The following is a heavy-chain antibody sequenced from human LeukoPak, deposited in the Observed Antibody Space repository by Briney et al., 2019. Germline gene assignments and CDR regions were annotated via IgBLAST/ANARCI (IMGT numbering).Heavy chain of an antibody. D-gene: IGHD4-17*01. Sequence: SETLSLTCTVSGYSISSGYYWGWIRQPPGKGLEWIGSIYHSGSTYYNPSLKSRVTISVDTSKNQFSLKLSSVTAADTAVYYCARGADYGDSTDAFDIWGQGTMVTVSS. J-gene: IGHJ3*02. V-gene: IGHV4-38-2*02. CDR1: GYSISSGYY. CDR3: ARGADYGDSTDAFDI. CDR2: IYHSGST.